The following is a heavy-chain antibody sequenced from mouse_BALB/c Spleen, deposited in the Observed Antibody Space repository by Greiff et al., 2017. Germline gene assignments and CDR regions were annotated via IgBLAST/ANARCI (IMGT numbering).Heavy chain of an antibody. V-gene: IGHV1-5*01. D-gene: IGHD1-1*01. Sequence: VQLQQSGTVLARPGASVKMSCKASGYTFTSYWMHWVKQRPGQGLEWIGAIYPGNSDTSYNQKFKGKAKLTAVTSTSTAYMELSSLTNEDSAVYYCTRHGSSYEFAYWGQGTLVTVSA. CDR3: TRHGSSYEFAY. J-gene: IGHJ3*01. CDR2: IYPGNSDT. CDR1: GYTFTSYW.